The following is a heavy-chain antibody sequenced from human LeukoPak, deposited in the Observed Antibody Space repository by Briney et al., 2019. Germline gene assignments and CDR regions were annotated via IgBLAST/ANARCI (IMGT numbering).Heavy chain of an antibody. CDR2: ISGSGGST. CDR1: GFTFSSYA. CDR3: AKDMGYDSSEIDY. J-gene: IGHJ4*02. D-gene: IGHD3-22*01. Sequence: GGSLRLSCAASGFTFSSYAMSWVRQAPGKGLEWVSAISGSGGSTYYADSVKGRFTISRDNSKNTLYLQMNSLRAEDTALYYCAKDMGYDSSEIDYWGQGTLVTVSS. V-gene: IGHV3-23*01.